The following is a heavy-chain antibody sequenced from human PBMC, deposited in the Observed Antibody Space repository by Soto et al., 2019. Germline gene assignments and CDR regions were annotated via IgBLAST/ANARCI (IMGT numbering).Heavy chain of an antibody. D-gene: IGHD3-22*01. CDR2: IIPIFGTA. J-gene: IGHJ4*02. CDR1: GGTFSSYA. Sequence: SVKVSCKASGGTFSSYAISWVRQAPGQGLEWMGGIIPIFGTANYAQKFQGRVTITADESASTAYMELSSLRSEDTAVYYCAINLYYYDSSGPFDYWGQGTLVTVSS. V-gene: IGHV1-69*13. CDR3: AINLYYYDSSGPFDY.